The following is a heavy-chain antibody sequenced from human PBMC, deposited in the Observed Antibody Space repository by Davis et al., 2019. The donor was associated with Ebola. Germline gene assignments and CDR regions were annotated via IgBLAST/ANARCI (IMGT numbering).Heavy chain of an antibody. J-gene: IGHJ4*02. D-gene: IGHD3-22*01. V-gene: IGHV4-59*08. CDR1: GASIRSYY. Sequence: SETLSLTCTVSGASIRSYYWTWIRQAPGKGLEWIGYIYYSASTNYNPSLKSRVTISVDTSKNQFSLKLSSVTAADTAVYYCARHLYDGSGYYRYYFDSWGQGTLVTVSS. CDR3: ARHLYDGSGYYRYYFDS. CDR2: IYYSAST.